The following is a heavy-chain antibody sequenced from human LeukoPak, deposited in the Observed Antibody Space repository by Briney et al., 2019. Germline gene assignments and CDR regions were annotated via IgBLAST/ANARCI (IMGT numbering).Heavy chain of an antibody. CDR3: AKDEGYCSGGSCYYDY. J-gene: IGHJ4*02. D-gene: IGHD2-15*01. CDR1: GGSISSSN. Sequence: GTLSLTCAVSGGSISSSNWWSWVRQAPGKVLEWVSAISGSGGSTYYADSVKGRFTISRDNSKNTLYLQMNSLRAEDTAVYYCAKDEGYCSGGSCYYDYWGQGTLVTVSS. CDR2: ISGSGGST. V-gene: IGHV3-23*01.